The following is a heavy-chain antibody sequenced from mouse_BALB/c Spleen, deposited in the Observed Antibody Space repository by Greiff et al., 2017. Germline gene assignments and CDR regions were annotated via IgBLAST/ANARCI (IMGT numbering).Heavy chain of an antibody. CDR2: IDPENGDT. V-gene: IGHV14-4*02. D-gene: IGHD2-4*01. CDR1: GFNIKDYY. CDR3: NWDYDGGFAY. J-gene: IGHJ3*01. Sequence: VQLQQSGAELVRSGASVKLSCTASGFNIKDYYMHWVKQRPEQGLEWIGWIDPENGDTEYAPKFQGKATMTADTSSNTAYLQLSSLTSEDTAVYYCNWDYDGGFAYWGQGTLVTVSA.